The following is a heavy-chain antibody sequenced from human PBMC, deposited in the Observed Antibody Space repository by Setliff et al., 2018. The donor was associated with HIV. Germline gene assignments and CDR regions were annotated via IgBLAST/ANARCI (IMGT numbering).Heavy chain of an antibody. V-gene: IGHV4-4*02. Sequence: PSETLSLTCTVSGGSISTNNWWSWVRQPPGKGLEWIGEINHSGSTNYNPSLKSRVTISVDTSKNQFSLKLSSVTAADTAVYYCARVVTAAAGDAFDIWGQGTMVTVSS. J-gene: IGHJ3*02. CDR1: GGSISTNNW. D-gene: IGHD6-13*01. CDR2: INHSGST. CDR3: ARVVTAAAGDAFDI.